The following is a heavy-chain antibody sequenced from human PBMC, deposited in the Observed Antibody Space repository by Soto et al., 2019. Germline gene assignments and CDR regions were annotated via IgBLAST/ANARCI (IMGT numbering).Heavy chain of an antibody. CDR3: ARRSHAYGGNSLWYFEL. CDR2: ISGSGGST. V-gene: IGHV3-23*01. CDR1: VFTISGYA. Sequence: PGRPLRLSCAASVFTISGYAMSWVRQTPGKGLEWASAISGSGGSTYYADSVKGRFTISRDNSKSTTYLKMKRLRAEHTAVYYCARRSHAYGGNSLWYFELSGRGPVVTVSS. J-gene: IGHJ2*01. D-gene: IGHD4-17*01.